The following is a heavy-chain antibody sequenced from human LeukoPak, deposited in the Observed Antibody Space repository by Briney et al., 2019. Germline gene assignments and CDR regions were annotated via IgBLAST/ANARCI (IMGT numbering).Heavy chain of an antibody. D-gene: IGHD3-16*01. CDR1: GGSISSGDYY. J-gene: IGHJ6*02. Sequence: SETLSLTCTVSGGSISSGDYYWSWIRQPPGKGLEWIGYIYYSGSTYYNPSLKSRVTISVDTSKNQFSLKLSSVTAADTAVYYCATSALGVGDYYYYGMDVWGQGTTVTVSS. CDR2: IYYSGST. V-gene: IGHV4-30-4*01. CDR3: ATSALGVGDYYYYGMDV.